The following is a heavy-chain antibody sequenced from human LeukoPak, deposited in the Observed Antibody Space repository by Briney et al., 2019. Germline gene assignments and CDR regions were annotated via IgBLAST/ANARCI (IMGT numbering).Heavy chain of an antibody. CDR1: GFTFSDYY. Sequence: GGSLRLSCAASGFTFSDYYMSWIRQAPGKGLEWVSYISSSGTTIYYADSVKGRFTISRDNAKNSLHLQMNSLRAEDTAVYYCARGRSSSPIYYYGMDVWGQGTTVTVSS. D-gene: IGHD6-13*01. V-gene: IGHV3-11*01. CDR3: ARGRSSSPIYYYGMDV. CDR2: ISSSGTTI. J-gene: IGHJ6*02.